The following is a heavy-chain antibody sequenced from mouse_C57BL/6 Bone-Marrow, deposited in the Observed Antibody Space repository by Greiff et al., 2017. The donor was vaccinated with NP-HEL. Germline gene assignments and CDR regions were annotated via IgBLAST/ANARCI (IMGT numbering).Heavy chain of an antibody. J-gene: IGHJ1*03. CDR1: GFTFSSYA. CDR3: TRGGITVVSYWYFDV. V-gene: IGHV5-9-1*02. D-gene: IGHD1-1*01. Sequence: EVMLVKSGEGLVKPGGSLKLSCAASGFTFSSYAMSWVRQTPEKRLEWVAYISSGGDYIYYADTVKGRFTISRDNARNTLYLQMSSLKSEDTAMYYCTRGGITVVSYWYFDVWGTGTTVTVSS. CDR2: ISSGGDYI.